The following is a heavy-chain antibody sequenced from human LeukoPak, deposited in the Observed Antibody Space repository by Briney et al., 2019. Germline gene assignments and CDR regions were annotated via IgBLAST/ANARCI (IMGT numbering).Heavy chain of an antibody. J-gene: IGHJ4*02. CDR2: ISYDGSNK. CDR3: AGDYYVWGSYQYYFDY. V-gene: IGHV3-30*01. Sequence: GRSLRLSCAASGFTFSSYAMHWVRQAPGKGLEWVAVISYDGSNKYYADSVKGRFTISRDNSKNTLYLQMNSLRAEDTAVYYCAGDYYVWGSYQYYFDYWGQGTLVTVSS. CDR1: GFTFSSYA. D-gene: IGHD3-16*02.